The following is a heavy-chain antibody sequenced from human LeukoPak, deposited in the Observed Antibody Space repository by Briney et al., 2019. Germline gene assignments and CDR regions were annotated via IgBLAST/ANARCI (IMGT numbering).Heavy chain of an antibody. CDR3: ARNMVAALDAFDI. J-gene: IGHJ3*02. Sequence: SGTLSLTCAVSGGSISSSNWWSWVRQPPGKGLEWIGEIFHSGSTNYNPSLKSRVTISVDKSKNQFSLKLSSVTAADTAVYYCARNMVAALDAFDIWGQGTMVTVSS. D-gene: IGHD2-15*01. CDR2: IFHSGST. CDR1: GGSISSSNW. V-gene: IGHV4-4*02.